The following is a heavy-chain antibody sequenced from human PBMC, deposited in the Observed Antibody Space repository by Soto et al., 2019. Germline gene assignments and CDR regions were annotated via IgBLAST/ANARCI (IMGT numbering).Heavy chain of an antibody. Sequence: EVQLLESGGGLVQPGGSLRLSCAASGITISNYPMSWVRQAPGKGLDWVSGMSGSGDRTYYADSAKGRFTISKDISRNSLSLRLDSLGVEDTAVYFCVKDDGGYPSTSSHWGQGTLVTVSS. CDR1: GITISNYP. J-gene: IGHJ4*02. CDR2: MSGSGDRT. D-gene: IGHD3-22*01. V-gene: IGHV3-23*01. CDR3: VKDDGGYPSTSSH.